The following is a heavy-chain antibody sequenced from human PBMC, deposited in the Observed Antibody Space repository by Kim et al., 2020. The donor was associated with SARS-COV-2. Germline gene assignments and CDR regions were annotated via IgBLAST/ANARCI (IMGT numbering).Heavy chain of an antibody. D-gene: IGHD3-3*01. V-gene: IGHV3-15*01. CDR3: TGDFWSGYSDAFDI. CDR2: IKSKTDGGTT. J-gene: IGHJ3*02. Sequence: GGSLRLSCAASGFTFSNAWMSWVRQAPGKGLEWVGRIKSKTDGGTTDYAAPVKGRFTISRDDSKNTLYLQMNSLKTEDTAVYYCTGDFWSGYSDAFDIWGQGTMVTVSS. CDR1: GFTFSNAW.